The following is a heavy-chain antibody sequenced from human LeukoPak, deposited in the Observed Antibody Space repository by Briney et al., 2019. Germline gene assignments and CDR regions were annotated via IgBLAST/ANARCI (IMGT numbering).Heavy chain of an antibody. D-gene: IGHD3-9*01. J-gene: IGHJ3*02. V-gene: IGHV4-59*08. CDR3: ARHRYGAFDI. CDR1: GGSISSYY. Sequence: SETLSLTCTVSGGSISSYYWSWIRQPPGKGLKWIGYIYYSGSTNYNPSLKSRVTISVDTSKNQFSLKLSSVTAADTAVYYCARHRYGAFDIWGQGTMVTVSS. CDR2: IYYSGST.